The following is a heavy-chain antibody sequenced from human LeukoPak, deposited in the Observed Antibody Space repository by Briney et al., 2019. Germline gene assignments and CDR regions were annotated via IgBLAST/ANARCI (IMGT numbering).Heavy chain of an antibody. CDR1: GFTFSSYD. Sequence: GGSLRLSCAASGFTFSSYDMNWVRQAPGKGLECVSYINSGASAIYYADSVEGRFTISRDNAQNSLYLQMNSLRAEDTAVYYCARENEYSSSSFDYWGQGTLVTVSS. V-gene: IGHV3-48*03. J-gene: IGHJ4*02. CDR2: INSGASAI. D-gene: IGHD6-6*01. CDR3: ARENEYSSSSFDY.